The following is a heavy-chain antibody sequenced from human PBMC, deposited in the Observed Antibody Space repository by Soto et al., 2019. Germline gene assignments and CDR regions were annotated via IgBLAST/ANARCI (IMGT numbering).Heavy chain of an antibody. Sequence: QIQLAQSGAEVRQTGSSVEISCNASGYNFTYRYLHWVRQAPGQALEWMGWITAFNGNTKYAQKCHDRVTFTRDWSSSTAYMELSGLISADTGIYYCVCLFDSYGLDVWGQGTTVTVSS. CDR2: ITAFNGNT. D-gene: IGHD3-16*01. J-gene: IGHJ6*02. CDR1: GYNFTYRY. V-gene: IGHV1-45*02. CDR3: VCLFDSYGLDV.